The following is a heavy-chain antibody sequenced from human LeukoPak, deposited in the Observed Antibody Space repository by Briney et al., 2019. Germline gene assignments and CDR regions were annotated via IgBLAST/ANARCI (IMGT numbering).Heavy chain of an antibody. CDR2: IWYDGSNK. Sequence: GGSLRHSCAASGFTFSSYGMHWVRQAPGKGLEWVAVIWYDGSNKYYADSVKGRFTISRDNSKNTLYLQMNSLRAEDTAVYYCARERGIFGVVIHFDYWGQGTLVTVSS. CDR3: ARERGIFGVVIHFDY. V-gene: IGHV3-33*01. D-gene: IGHD3-3*01. CDR1: GFTFSSYG. J-gene: IGHJ4*02.